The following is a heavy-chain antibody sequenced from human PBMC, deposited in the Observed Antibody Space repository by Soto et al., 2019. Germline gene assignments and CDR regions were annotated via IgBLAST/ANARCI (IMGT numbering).Heavy chain of an antibody. J-gene: IGHJ5*02. V-gene: IGHV3-30-3*01. Sequence: GGSLRLSCAASGFTFSSYAMHWVRQAPGKGLEWVAVISYDGSNKYYANSVKGRFTISRDNSKNTLYLQMNSLRAEDTAVYYCARDRVVVAATEHPRKYNWFDPWGQGTLVTVSS. CDR3: ARDRVVVAATEHPRKYNWFDP. CDR2: ISYDGSNK. D-gene: IGHD2-15*01. CDR1: GFTFSSYA.